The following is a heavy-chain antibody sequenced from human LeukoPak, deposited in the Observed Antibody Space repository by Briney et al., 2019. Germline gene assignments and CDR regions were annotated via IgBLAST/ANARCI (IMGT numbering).Heavy chain of an antibody. D-gene: IGHD7-27*01. CDR2: MSPNSGDT. Sequence: GASVKVSCKASGYTFTSYDFNWVRQATGQRPEWRGWMSPNSGDTGYAQKFQDRVTMHRNTSISTAYMELSSLRSDDPAVYYCARGPPNWGYDYWGPGTLVTVSS. J-gene: IGHJ4*02. V-gene: IGHV1-8*01. CDR1: GYTFTSYD. CDR3: ARGPPNWGYDY.